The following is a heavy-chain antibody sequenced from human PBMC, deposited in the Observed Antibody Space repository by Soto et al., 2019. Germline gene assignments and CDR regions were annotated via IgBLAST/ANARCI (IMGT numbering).Heavy chain of an antibody. Sequence: GGSLRLSCAASGFTFSSYWMSWVRQAPGKGLERVANINQDGSERYYVDSVKGRFTISRDDAKNSLDLHMNSLRAEDTAVYYWARAKSDFWDGWSCLCVDYLDFWGRGTLVNVSS. CDR3: ARAKSDFWDGWSCLCVDYLDF. CDR2: INQDGSER. V-gene: IGHV3-7*03. D-gene: IGHD3-3*01. J-gene: IGHJ4*02. CDR1: GFTFSSYW.